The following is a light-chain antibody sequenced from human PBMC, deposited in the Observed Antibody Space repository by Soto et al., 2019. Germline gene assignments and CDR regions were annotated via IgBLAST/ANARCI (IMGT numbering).Light chain of an antibody. Sequence: EIVLTQSPGTLSLSPGERATLSCRASQSIRSNYLAWYQQKPGQAPRLIVYAASTRATGIPDRFSGSGSGTDFTLTISRPEPEDLPVYYCQQFGASPYTFGQGTKLEI. J-gene: IGKJ2*01. CDR1: QSIRSNY. V-gene: IGKV3-20*01. CDR3: QQFGASPYT. CDR2: AAS.